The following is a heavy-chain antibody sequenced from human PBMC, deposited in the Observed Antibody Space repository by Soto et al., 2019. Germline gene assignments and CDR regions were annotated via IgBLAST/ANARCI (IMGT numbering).Heavy chain of an antibody. D-gene: IGHD6-19*01. CDR1: GLIFSDYH. CDR2: IRRKANSYTT. J-gene: IGHJ6*02. V-gene: IGHV3-72*01. CDR3: AMLGGWSGGSTDMDV. Sequence: PGGSLRLSCAASGLIFSDYHMDWVRQAPGKGLEWVGRIRRKANSYTTEYAASVKGRFTISRGDSKNSLYLQMNSLKTEDTAVYYCAMLGGWSGGSTDMDVWGQGTTVTVSS.